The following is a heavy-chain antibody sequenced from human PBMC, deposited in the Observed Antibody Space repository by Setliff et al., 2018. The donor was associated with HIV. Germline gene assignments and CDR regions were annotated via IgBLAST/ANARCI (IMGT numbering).Heavy chain of an antibody. CDR1: GGSISSGSYF. CDR3: ARVFSAYFDY. Sequence: SETLSLTCTVSGGSISSGSYFWTWIRQPAGKGLEWIGRIYTSGSTNYNPSLKSRVTMSLDASMNQFSLSLSSVAAADTAVYYCARVFSAYFDYWGQGSLVTVSS. V-gene: IGHV4-61*02. CDR2: IYTSGST. J-gene: IGHJ4*02.